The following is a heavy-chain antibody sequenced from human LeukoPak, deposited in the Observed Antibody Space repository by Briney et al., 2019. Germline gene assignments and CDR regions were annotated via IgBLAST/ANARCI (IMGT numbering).Heavy chain of an antibody. CDR2: INPNSGST. CDR3: ARERVNIGDSYYFDH. Sequence: GASVKVSCKASGYTFTGYYMHWVRQAPGQGLEWMGWINPNSGSTNYAQKFQGRVTMTRDTSTSTAYMELRSLRSDDTAVYYCARERVNIGDSYYFDHWGQGTLVTVSS. J-gene: IGHJ4*02. D-gene: IGHD2-21*02. V-gene: IGHV1-2*02. CDR1: GYTFTGYY.